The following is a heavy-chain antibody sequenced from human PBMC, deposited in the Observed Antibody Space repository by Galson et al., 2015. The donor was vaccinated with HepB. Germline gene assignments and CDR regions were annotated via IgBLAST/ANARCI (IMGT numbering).Heavy chain of an antibody. J-gene: IGHJ5*02. CDR2: IYWDDDK. Sequence: PALVKPTQTLTLTCTFSGFSLNTSRVGVAWVRQPPGKALEWLALIYWDDDKRYSPSLQSRLTVVKDTSENQVVLTMTNMDPVDTATYYCGRLATGLNYIDPWGQGTLVIVSS. V-gene: IGHV2-5*02. CDR3: GRLATGLNYIDP. D-gene: IGHD1-1*01. CDR1: GFSLNTSRVG.